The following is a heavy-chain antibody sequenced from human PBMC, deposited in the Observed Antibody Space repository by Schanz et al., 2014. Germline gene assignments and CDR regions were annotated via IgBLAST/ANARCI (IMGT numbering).Heavy chain of an antibody. V-gene: IGHV3-23*01. Sequence: VHLLESGGGLVEPGGSLRLSCAASGFTFSSYAMSWVRQAPGKGLEWVSAISGSGGSTYYADSVKGRFTISRDNSKNTLYLQMNRLRAEDTAVYYCAKGRFGELSAFDIWGQGTMVTVSS. CDR3: AKGRFGELSAFDI. CDR2: ISGSGGST. J-gene: IGHJ3*02. CDR1: GFTFSSYA. D-gene: IGHD3-10*01.